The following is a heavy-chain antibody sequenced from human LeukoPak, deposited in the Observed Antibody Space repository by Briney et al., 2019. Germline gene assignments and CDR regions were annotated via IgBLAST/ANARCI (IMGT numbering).Heavy chain of an antibody. J-gene: IGHJ6*03. CDR2: IISHGGNT. Sequence: GGSLRLSCAASGFTFSSYTMRWVRQAPGKGPESVSAIISHGGNTHYTNSVKGRFTISRDNSKNTLYQQMGSLRADDMAVYYCARVRMGATVSDYYYYYMDVWGKGTTVTVSS. D-gene: IGHD1-26*01. V-gene: IGHV3-64*01. CDR1: GFTFSSYT. CDR3: ARVRMGATVSDYYYYYMDV.